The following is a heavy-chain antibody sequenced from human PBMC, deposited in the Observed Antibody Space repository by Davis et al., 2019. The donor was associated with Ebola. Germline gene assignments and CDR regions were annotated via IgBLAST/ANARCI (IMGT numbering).Heavy chain of an antibody. D-gene: IGHD3-3*01. CDR2: IKEDGSEE. J-gene: IGHJ6*04. Sequence: GGSLRLSCAASGFTFGSYAMTWARQAPGKGLEWVATIKEDGSEEYYVDSVKGRFTISRDNAKNLLYLQMNRLRVEDTAVYYCTRDDYDFWGGYSAVYYYGMDVWGIGTTVSVSS. CDR3: TRDDYDFWGGYSAVYYYGMDV. CDR1: GFTFGSYA. V-gene: IGHV3-7*01.